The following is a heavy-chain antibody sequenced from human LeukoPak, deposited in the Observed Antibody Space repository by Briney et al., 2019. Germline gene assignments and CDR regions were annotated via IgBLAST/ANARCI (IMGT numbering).Heavy chain of an antibody. J-gene: IGHJ6*02. CDR2: INHSGST. CDR1: GGSFSGYY. Sequence: SETLSLTCAVYGGSFSGYYWSWIRQPPGKGLEWIGEINHSGSTNYNPSLKSRVTISVDTSKNQFSLKLSSVTAADTAVYYCAGGRSSGYTYYYYYYGMDVWGQGTTVTVSS. CDR3: AGGRSSGYTYYYYYYGMDV. D-gene: IGHD5-12*01. V-gene: IGHV4-34*01.